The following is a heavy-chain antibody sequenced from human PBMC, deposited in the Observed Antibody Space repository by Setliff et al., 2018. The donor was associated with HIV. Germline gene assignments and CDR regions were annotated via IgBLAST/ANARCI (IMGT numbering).Heavy chain of an antibody. Sequence: KPSETLSLTCSVSGGSIFNYYWSWIRQPAGKGLEWIGHIYTSGSTNGHTTYNPSLRSRVTMAIDTSKKQFSLIVTSVTAADTAVYYCARGNDRLVGGKHLDYWGQGALVTVSS. V-gene: IGHV4-4*07. J-gene: IGHJ4*02. CDR1: GGSIFNYY. CDR2: IYTSGST. D-gene: IGHD1-26*01. CDR3: ARGNDRLVGGKHLDY.